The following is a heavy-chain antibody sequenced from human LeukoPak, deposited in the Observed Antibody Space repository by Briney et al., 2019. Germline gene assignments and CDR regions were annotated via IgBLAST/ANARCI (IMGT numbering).Heavy chain of an antibody. Sequence: GASVKVSCKASGYTFTGYYMHWVRQAPGQGLEWMGWINLNSGGTNYAQKFQGRVTMTRDTSISTAYMELSRLRSDDTAVYYCAPSKVRGVMMYWGQGTLVTVSS. V-gene: IGHV1-2*02. CDR2: INLNSGGT. CDR3: APSKVRGVMMY. CDR1: GYTFTGYY. J-gene: IGHJ4*02. D-gene: IGHD3-10*01.